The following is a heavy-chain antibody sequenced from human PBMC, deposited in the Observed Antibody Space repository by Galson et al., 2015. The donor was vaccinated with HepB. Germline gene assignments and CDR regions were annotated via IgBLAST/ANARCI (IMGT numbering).Heavy chain of an antibody. CDR1: EHSVSSNSAA. J-gene: IGHJ6*02. CDR2: TYYRSKWYN. D-gene: IGHD1-26*01. Sequence: CAISEHSVSSNSAAWNWIRQSPSRGLEWLGRTYYRSKWYNDYAVSVKSRITINPDTSKNQFSLQLNSVTPEDTAVYYCARAVGIVGATPRQYYGMDVWGQGTTVTVSS. CDR3: ARAVGIVGATPRQYYGMDV. V-gene: IGHV6-1*01.